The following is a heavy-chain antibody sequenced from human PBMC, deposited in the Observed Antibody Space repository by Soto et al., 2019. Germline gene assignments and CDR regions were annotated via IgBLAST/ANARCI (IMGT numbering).Heavy chain of an antibody. CDR2: ISSSSSYI. D-gene: IGHD3-22*01. CDR1: GFTFISYS. Sequence: EVQLVESGGGLVKPGGSLRLSCAASGFTFISYSMNWVRQAPGKGLEWVSSISSSSSYIYYADSVKGRLTISRDNAKNSLYLQMNSLRDEDTAVYYCARVVVDSSGYYAVTDYWCQGTLVTVSS. CDR3: ARVVVDSSGYYAVTDY. J-gene: IGHJ4*02. V-gene: IGHV3-21*01.